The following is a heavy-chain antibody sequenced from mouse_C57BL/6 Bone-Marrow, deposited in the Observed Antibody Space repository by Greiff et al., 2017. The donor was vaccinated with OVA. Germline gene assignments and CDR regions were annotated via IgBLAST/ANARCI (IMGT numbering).Heavy chain of an antibody. V-gene: IGHV1-63*01. CDR2: IYPGGGYT. J-gene: IGHJ4*01. Sequence: QVQLQQSGAELVRPGTSVKMSCKASGYTFTNYWIGWAKQRPGHGLEWIGDIYPGGGYTNYNEKFKGKATLTADKSSSTAYMQFSSLTSEDSAIDYGARGWFRGAMDYWGQGTSVTVSS. D-gene: IGHD2-3*01. CDR1: GYTFTNYW. CDR3: ARGWFRGAMDY.